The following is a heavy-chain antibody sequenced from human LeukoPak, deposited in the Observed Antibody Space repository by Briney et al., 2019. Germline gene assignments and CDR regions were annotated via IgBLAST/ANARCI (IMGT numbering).Heavy chain of an antibody. Sequence: PGGSLRLSWVASGFTFSSYGMSWDRQAPGKGLEWVSAISGSGGSTFYAGSVKGRFTICRDNSKNTLYLQMNSLRAEDTAVYYCTKAYDYYYSSGYPADAFDIWGQGTMVTVPS. D-gene: IGHD3-22*01. J-gene: IGHJ3*02. CDR1: GFTFSSYG. CDR2: ISGSGGST. CDR3: TKAYDYYYSSGYPADAFDI. V-gene: IGHV3-23*01.